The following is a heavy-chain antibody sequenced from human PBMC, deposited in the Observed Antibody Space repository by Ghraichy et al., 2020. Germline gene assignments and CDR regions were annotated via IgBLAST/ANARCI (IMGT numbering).Heavy chain of an antibody. V-gene: IGHV4-59*11. D-gene: IGHD2-15*01. J-gene: IGHJ3*01. CDR1: GGSISSHY. CDR2: INNGGGT. Sequence: SETLSLTCTVSGGSISSHYWNWIRQPPGKGLEYIGYINNGGGTKHKPSLKSRVTISLDTSKNQVSLRLGSVTAADTAVYYCARGSFYDDAFDFWGHGTVVTVSS. CDR3: ARGSFYDDAFDF.